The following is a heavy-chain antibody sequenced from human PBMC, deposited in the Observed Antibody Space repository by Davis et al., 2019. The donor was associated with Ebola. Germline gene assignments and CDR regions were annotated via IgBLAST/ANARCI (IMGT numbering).Heavy chain of an antibody. Sequence: PSETLSLTCTVSGGSISSSSYYWSWIRQPAGKGLEWIGRIYTSGSTNYNPSLKSRVTISVDTSKNHFSLKLSSVTAADTAVYYCARPGASGYMDVWGKGTTVTVSS. V-gene: IGHV4-61*02. J-gene: IGHJ6*03. CDR3: ARPGASGYMDV. D-gene: IGHD7-27*01. CDR1: GGSISSSSYY. CDR2: IYTSGST.